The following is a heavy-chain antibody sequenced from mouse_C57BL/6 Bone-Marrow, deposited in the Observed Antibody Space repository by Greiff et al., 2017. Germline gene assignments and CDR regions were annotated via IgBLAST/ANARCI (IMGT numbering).Heavy chain of an antibody. V-gene: IGHV1-54*01. J-gene: IGHJ2*01. Sequence: VQLVESGAELVRPGTSVKVSCKASGYAFTNYLIEWVKQRPGQGLEWIGVINPGSGGTNYNEKFKGKATLTADKSSSTANMQLSSLTAEDSAVYFCARGDCNYLFDYWGQGTTLTVSS. CDR2: INPGSGGT. CDR3: ARGDCNYLFDY. CDR1: GYAFTNYL. D-gene: IGHD2-1*01.